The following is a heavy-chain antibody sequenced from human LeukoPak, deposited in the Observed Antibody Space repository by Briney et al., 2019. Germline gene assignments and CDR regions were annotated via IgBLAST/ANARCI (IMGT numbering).Heavy chain of an antibody. CDR1: GGSISSYY. V-gene: IGHV4-59*08. Sequence: SETLSLTCTVSGGSISSYYWNWIRQPPGKGLEWIGYIYYSGSTNYNPSLKSRVTISVDTSKNQFSLKLSSVTAADTAVYYCARATYYYDSSGYYFWYFDLWGRGTLVTVSS. CDR2: IYYSGST. CDR3: ARATYYYDSSGYYFWYFDL. J-gene: IGHJ2*01. D-gene: IGHD3-22*01.